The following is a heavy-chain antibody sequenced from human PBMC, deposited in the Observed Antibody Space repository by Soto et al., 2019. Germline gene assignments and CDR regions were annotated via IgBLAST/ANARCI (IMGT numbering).Heavy chain of an antibody. Sequence: PSETLSLTCTVSGGSISSSSYYWGWIRQPPGKGLEWIGSIYYSGSTNYNPSLKSRVTISVDTSKNQFSLKLSSVTAADTAVYYCARDDYSNLPGQRVDYYYYMDVWGKGTTVTVSS. CDR2: IYYSGST. CDR3: ARDDYSNLPGQRVDYYYYMDV. V-gene: IGHV4-39*07. CDR1: GGSISSSSYY. D-gene: IGHD4-4*01. J-gene: IGHJ6*03.